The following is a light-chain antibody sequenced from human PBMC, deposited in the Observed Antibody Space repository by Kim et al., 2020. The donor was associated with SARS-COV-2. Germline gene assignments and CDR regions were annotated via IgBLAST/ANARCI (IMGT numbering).Light chain of an antibody. CDR3: NSRDSSGNHYV. CDR1: RLRSYY. CDR2: GKN. Sequence: LVQTVRITCTGDRLRSYYASWYQKNPGRAHVRVIYGKNNRPSGIPDRFSGSGSGNTASLTITGAQAEDEAYYYCNSRDSSGNHYVCGTGTKVTVL. J-gene: IGLJ1*01. V-gene: IGLV3-19*01.